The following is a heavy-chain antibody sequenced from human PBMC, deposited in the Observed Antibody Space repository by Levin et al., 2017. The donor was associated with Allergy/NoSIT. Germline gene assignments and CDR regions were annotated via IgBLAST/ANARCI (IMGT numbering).Heavy chain of an antibody. V-gene: IGHV3-30*04. J-gene: IGHJ6*02. CDR3: ARGIAAAGTRWENYYYYGMDV. D-gene: IGHD6-13*01. Sequence: PGGSLRLSCAASGFTFSSYAMHWVRQAPGKGLEWVAVISYDGSNKYYADSVKGRFTISRDNSKNTLYLQMNSLRAEDTAVYYCARGIAAAGTRWENYYYYGMDVWGQGTTVTVSS. CDR2: ISYDGSNK. CDR1: GFTFSSYA.